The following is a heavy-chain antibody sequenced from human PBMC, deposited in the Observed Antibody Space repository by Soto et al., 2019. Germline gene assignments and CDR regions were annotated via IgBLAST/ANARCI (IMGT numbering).Heavy chain of an antibody. CDR1: GGSISDGYY. CDR3: ARRDRSGFSYWLDT. J-gene: IGHJ5*02. D-gene: IGHD3-22*01. V-gene: IGHV4-31*03. Sequence: PSETLSLTCTVSGGSISDGYYWTWIRQHPGKGLEWIGSISASGSTSYNPSLKSRLTVSVDKSKNQFSLNLRSVTAADTAVYYCARRDRSGFSYWLDTWAREPWSPSPQ. CDR2: ISASGST.